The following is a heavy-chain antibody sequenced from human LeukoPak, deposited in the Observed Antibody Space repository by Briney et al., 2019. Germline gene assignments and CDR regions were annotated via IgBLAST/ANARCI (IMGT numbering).Heavy chain of an antibody. CDR3: ARVQSAYCSSSSCYGGYFDY. CDR1: GYTFTSYA. V-gene: IGHV1-3*01. D-gene: IGHD2-2*01. J-gene: IGHJ4*02. CDR2: INAGNGNT. Sequence: RASVKVSCKASGYTFTSYAMHWLRQAPGQRPEWMGWINAGNGNTKYSQKFQGRVTITRDTAASTAYMELSSLRPEDTAVYYCARVQSAYCSSSSCYGGYFDYWGQGTLVTVSS.